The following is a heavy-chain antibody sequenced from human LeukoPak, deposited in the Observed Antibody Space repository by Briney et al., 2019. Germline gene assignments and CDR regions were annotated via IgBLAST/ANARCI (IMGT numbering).Heavy chain of an antibody. Sequence: SETLSLTCTVSGGSISSYYWSWIRQPPGKGLEWIAYIYYSGSTNYNPSLESRVTISIDTSKNQFSLKLTSVTAADTAVYYCARGDVFDIWGQGTLVTVSS. V-gene: IGHV4-59*01. CDR2: IYYSGST. CDR1: GGSISSYY. J-gene: IGHJ3*02. CDR3: ARGDVFDI.